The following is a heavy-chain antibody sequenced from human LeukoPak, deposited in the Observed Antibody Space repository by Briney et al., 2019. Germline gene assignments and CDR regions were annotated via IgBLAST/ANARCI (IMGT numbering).Heavy chain of an antibody. J-gene: IGHJ4*02. Sequence: GGSLRLSCAASGFTFNNAWMSWVRQAPGKGLEWVSAISGSGGSIYYADSVKGRFTISRDNSKNTLYLQMNSLRAEDTAVYYCAKVFWGRGRSFDYWGQGTLVTVSS. CDR2: ISGSGGSI. V-gene: IGHV3-23*01. CDR1: GFTFNNAW. CDR3: AKVFWGRGRSFDY. D-gene: IGHD1-26*01.